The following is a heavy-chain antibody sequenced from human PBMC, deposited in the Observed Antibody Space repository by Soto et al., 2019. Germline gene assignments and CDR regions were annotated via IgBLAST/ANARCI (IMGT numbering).Heavy chain of an antibody. Sequence: EVQLVESGGGLVQPGGSLRLSCAASGFTFSSYWMSWVRQAPGKGLEWVANVKQDGSEKYYVDSVKGRFTISRDNAKNSLYLQMNSLRAEDTAVYYCARDPSGYSFDYWGQGTLVTVSS. V-gene: IGHV3-7*03. CDR1: GFTFSSYW. CDR3: ARDPSGYSFDY. J-gene: IGHJ4*02. CDR2: VKQDGSEK. D-gene: IGHD3-3*01.